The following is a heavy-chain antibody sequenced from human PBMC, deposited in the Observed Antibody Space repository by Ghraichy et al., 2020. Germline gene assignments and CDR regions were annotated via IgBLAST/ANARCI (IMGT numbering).Heavy chain of an antibody. CDR1: GGIFSSCG. D-gene: IGHD3-22*01. CDR3: ANSQGASSGHSGFESDI. Sequence: GGSLRLSCAASGGIFSSCGMNWVRHFQGKGLEWVTFIRYDGNIKYYADSVRGRFTVSRVNSQSPIYLQMNSLRPEYTAVYYCANSQGASSGHSGFESDIWGQGTTVTVSS. CDR2: IRYDGNIK. V-gene: IGHV3-30*02. J-gene: IGHJ6*02.